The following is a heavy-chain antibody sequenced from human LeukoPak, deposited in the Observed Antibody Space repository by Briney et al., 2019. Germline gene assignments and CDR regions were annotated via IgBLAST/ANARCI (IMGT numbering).Heavy chain of an antibody. Sequence: PGGSLRLSCAASGFSISSSWMSWVRQAPGKGLEWVANIKQGGSEKYYVDSVKGRFTISRDNAKNSLYLQMNSLRVEDTAMYYCARARTYCSGGSCPPLDYWGQGTLVTVSS. CDR1: GFSISSSW. CDR2: IKQGGSEK. D-gene: IGHD2-15*01. CDR3: ARARTYCSGGSCPPLDY. V-gene: IGHV3-7*01. J-gene: IGHJ4*02.